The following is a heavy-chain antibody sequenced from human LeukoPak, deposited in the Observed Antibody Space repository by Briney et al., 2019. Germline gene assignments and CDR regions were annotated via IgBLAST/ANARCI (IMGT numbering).Heavy chain of an antibody. J-gene: IGHJ4*02. D-gene: IGHD6-13*01. CDR1: GFTFSSYW. CDR2: INSDGSST. V-gene: IGHV3-74*01. CDR3: ARAPLSGYSSSWLVSY. Sequence: GGSLRLSCAASGFTFSSYWMRWVRQAPGKGLVWVSRINSDGSSTSCANSVKGRFTISRDNAKNTLYLQMNSLRAEDTAVYYCARAPLSGYSSSWLVSYWGQGTLVTVSS.